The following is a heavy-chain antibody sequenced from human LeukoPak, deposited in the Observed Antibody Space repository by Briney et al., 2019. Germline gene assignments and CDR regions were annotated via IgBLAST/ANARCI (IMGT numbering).Heavy chain of an antibody. V-gene: IGHV1-18*01. CDR1: GYTFANYR. CDR3: ARDEQWLVPISRPFYGMDV. J-gene: IGHJ6*02. CDR2: INTYNGNT. D-gene: IGHD6-19*01. Sequence: ASVKVSCKASGYTFANYRISWVRQAPGQGLEWMGWINTYNGNTNYAQKLQGRVTMTTDTPTSTAYMELRSLRSDDTAVYYCARDEQWLVPISRPFYGMDVWGQGTTVTVSS.